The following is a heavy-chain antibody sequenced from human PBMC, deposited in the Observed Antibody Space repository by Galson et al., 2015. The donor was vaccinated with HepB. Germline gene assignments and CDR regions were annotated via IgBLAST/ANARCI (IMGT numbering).Heavy chain of an antibody. Sequence: SLRLSCAASGFTFSSYAMSWVRQAPGKGLEWVSAISSNGGSTYYADSVKGRFTISGDNSKNTLYLQMSSLRAEDTAVYYCVKGVVPAAILGFDYWGQGTLVTVSS. D-gene: IGHD2-2*01. J-gene: IGHJ4*02. CDR1: GFTFSSYA. CDR2: ISSNGGST. CDR3: VKGVVPAAILGFDY. V-gene: IGHV3-64D*06.